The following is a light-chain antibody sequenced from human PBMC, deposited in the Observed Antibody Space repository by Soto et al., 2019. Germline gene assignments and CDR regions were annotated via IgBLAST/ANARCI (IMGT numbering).Light chain of an antibody. V-gene: IGKV1-8*01. CDR3: QQYYSYPWT. Sequence: AIRMTQSPSSLSASTGDRVTITCRASQGISSYLAWYQQKPGKAPKLLIYAASTLQSGVPSRFSGSGSGTDFTLTISCLQSEDFATYYCQQYYSYPWTSGQGTKMDIK. CDR2: AAS. CDR1: QGISSY. J-gene: IGKJ1*01.